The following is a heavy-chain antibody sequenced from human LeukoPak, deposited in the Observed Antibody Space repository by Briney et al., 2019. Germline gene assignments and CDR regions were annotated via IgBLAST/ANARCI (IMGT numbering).Heavy chain of an antibody. V-gene: IGHV4-34*01. Sequence: SETLSLTCAAYGWSFSGYYWSWLRQPPGKGLEWVGAINHSGSTNYNPSLKSRDTISVDTPKNQFSLKLSSVTAADTAVYYCARLVNYYEPLYDFDYWGQGTLVTVSS. D-gene: IGHD3-22*01. CDR2: INHSGST. J-gene: IGHJ4*02. CDR3: ARLVNYYEPLYDFDY. CDR1: GWSFSGYY.